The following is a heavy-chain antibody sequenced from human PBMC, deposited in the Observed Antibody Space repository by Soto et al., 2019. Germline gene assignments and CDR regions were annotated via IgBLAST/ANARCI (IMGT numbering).Heavy chain of an antibody. CDR2: INHSGST. CDR3: ARGRALLLWFGELPDFDY. V-gene: IGHV4-34*01. CDR1: GGSFSGYY. D-gene: IGHD3-10*01. Sequence: SETLCLTCAVYGGSFSGYYWSWIRQPPGKGLEWIGEINHSGSTNYNPSLKSRVTISVDTSKNQFSLKLSSVTAADTAVYYCARGRALLLWFGELPDFDYWGQGTLVTVSS. J-gene: IGHJ4*02.